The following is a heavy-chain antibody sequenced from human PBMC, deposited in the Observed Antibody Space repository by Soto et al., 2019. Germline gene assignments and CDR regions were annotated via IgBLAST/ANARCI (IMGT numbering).Heavy chain of an antibody. D-gene: IGHD3-10*01. CDR2: ISSSSSTI. Sequence: GGSLRLSCAASGFTFSSYSMNWVRQAPGKGLEWVSYISSSSSTIYYADSVKGRFTISRDNAKNSLYLQMNSLRDEDTAVYYCASFRAVRGVIAYAFDIWGQGTMVTVSS. V-gene: IGHV3-48*02. CDR1: GFTFSSYS. CDR3: ASFRAVRGVIAYAFDI. J-gene: IGHJ3*02.